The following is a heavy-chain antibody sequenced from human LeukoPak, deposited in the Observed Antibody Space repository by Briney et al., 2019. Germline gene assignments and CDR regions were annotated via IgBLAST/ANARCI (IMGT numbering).Heavy chain of an antibody. V-gene: IGHV3-7*01. Sequence: GGSLRLSCAASVFTLSTYWVSWVRQATGKGLEWVANIKQDESEKYSVDSVKGRFTISRDNARNSVYLQMNSLRAEDTAVYYCARDRRDGYNVLDYWGQGTLVTVSS. CDR2: IKQDESEK. J-gene: IGHJ4*02. D-gene: IGHD5-24*01. CDR3: ARDRRDGYNVLDY. CDR1: VFTLSTYW.